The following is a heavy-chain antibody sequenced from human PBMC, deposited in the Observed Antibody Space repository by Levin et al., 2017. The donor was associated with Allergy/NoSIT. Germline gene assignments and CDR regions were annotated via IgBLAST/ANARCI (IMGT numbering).Heavy chain of an antibody. CDR2: IYHSGST. CDR1: GYSISSGYY. J-gene: IGHJ4*02. V-gene: IGHV4-38-2*02. D-gene: IGHD6-25*01. Sequence: SETLSLTCTVSGYSISSGYYWAWIRQPPGKDLEWIGAIYHSGSTYYNPSLKSRLTISVDTSKNQFSLRLTSVTAADTAFYYCARMERTGYHFFDSWGQGTLVTVSS. CDR3: ARMERTGYHFFDS.